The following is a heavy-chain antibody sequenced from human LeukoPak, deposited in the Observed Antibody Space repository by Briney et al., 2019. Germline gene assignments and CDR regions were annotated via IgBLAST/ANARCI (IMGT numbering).Heavy chain of an antibody. Sequence: RSSETLSLTCTGSGGSISSYYWSWIRQPAGKGLEWIGRIYTSGSTNYNPSLKSRVTMSVDTSKNQFSLKLSSVTAADTAVYYCARDSHDTSGQLWLGYYFDYWGQGTLVTVSS. CDR2: IYTSGST. V-gene: IGHV4-4*07. J-gene: IGHJ4*02. CDR1: GGSISSYY. CDR3: ARDSHDTSGQLWLGYYFDY. D-gene: IGHD5-18*01.